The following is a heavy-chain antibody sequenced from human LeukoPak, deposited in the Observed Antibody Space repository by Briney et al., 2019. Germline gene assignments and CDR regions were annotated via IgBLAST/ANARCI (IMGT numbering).Heavy chain of an antibody. CDR2: MNPNSGNT. CDR1: GYTFTSYD. J-gene: IGHJ3*02. Sequence: ASVKVSCKASGYTFTSYDINWVRQATGQGLEWMGWMNPNSGNTGYAQKFQGRVTMTRNTSISTAYMELSSLRSEDTAVCYCARAFRDATGFMATLNDAFDIWGQGTMVTVSS. CDR3: ARAFRDATGFMATLNDAFDI. D-gene: IGHD5-24*01. V-gene: IGHV1-8*01.